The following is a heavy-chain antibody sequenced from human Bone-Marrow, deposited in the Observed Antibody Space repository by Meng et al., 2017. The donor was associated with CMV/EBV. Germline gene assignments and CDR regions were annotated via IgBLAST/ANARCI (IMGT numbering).Heavy chain of an antibody. Sequence: GGSLRLSCAASGFTFSSYGMHWVRQAPGKGLEWVAFIRYDGSNKYYADSVKGRFTISRDNSKNTLYLQMNSLRAEDTAVYYCAKDRWAGRRMGPLCFDYWGQGTLVTVSS. CDR3: AKDRWAGRRMGPLCFDY. J-gene: IGHJ4*02. D-gene: IGHD1-1*01. CDR2: IRYDGSNK. CDR1: GFTFSSYG. V-gene: IGHV3-30*02.